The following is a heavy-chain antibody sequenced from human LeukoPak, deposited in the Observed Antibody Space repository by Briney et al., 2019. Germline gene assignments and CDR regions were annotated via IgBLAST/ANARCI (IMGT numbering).Heavy chain of an antibody. CDR2: ISAYNADT. V-gene: IGHV1-18*01. CDR1: GFSFTQYG. J-gene: IGHJ4*02. Sequence: ASVKVSCKASGFSFTQYGFTWVRQAPGQGLEWMGWISAYNADTKYAQELQGRVTMTTDTSTNTAYMELRSLTSGDTAMYYCAREGTAAGEFDFWGQGTLVTVSS. D-gene: IGHD6-25*01. CDR3: AREGTAAGEFDF.